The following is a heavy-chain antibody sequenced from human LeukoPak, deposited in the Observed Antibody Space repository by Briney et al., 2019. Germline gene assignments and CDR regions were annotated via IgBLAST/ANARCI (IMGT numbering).Heavy chain of an antibody. J-gene: IGHJ3*02. CDR3: AREGYIAENATPNAFDI. CDR2: IYYSGST. Sequence: SETLSLTCTVSGGSISSGGYYWSWIRQHPGKGLEWIGYIYYSGSTYYNPSLKSRVTISVDTSKNQFPLKLSSVTAADTAVYYCAREGYIAENATPNAFDIWGQGTMVTVSS. CDR1: GGSISSGGYY. V-gene: IGHV4-31*03. D-gene: IGHD6-13*01.